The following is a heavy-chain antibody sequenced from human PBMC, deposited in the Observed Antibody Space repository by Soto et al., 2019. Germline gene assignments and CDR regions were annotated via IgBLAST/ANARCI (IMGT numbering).Heavy chain of an antibody. V-gene: IGHV3-48*01. J-gene: IGHJ5*02. CDR3: ARDGSGYGLSWPDP. CDR2: ISSSSSTI. Sequence: GGSLRLSCAASGFTFSRYSMNWVRQAPGKGLEWVSYISSSSSTIYYADSVKGRFTISRDNAENSLYLQMNSLRAEDTALYYCARDGSGYGLSWPDPWGQGTLVTVSS. CDR1: GFTFSRYS. D-gene: IGHD5-12*01.